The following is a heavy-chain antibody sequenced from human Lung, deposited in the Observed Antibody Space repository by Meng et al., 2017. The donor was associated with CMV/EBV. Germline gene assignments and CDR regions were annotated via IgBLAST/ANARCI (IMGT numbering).Heavy chain of an antibody. CDR1: GFTFNNYA. CDR2: VLGTGPT. J-gene: IGHJ4*02. Sequence: GGSLRLXXSASGFTFNNYAMTWVRQAPGKGLEWVSTVLGTGPTYYADYVKGRFTISRDDSRNTLFLQLNSLRDEDTAVFYCARGDSSTTWLVFDYWGLGTLVXVSS. CDR3: ARGDSSTTWLVFDY. D-gene: IGHD6-13*01. V-gene: IGHV3-23*01.